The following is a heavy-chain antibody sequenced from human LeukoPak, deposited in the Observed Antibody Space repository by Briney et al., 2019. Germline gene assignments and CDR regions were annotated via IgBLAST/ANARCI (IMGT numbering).Heavy chain of an antibody. CDR1: GYTLTELS. J-gene: IGHJ1*01. Sequence: ASVKVSGKVSGYTLTELSMHWVRQAPGKGLEWMGGFDPEDGETIYAQKFQGRVTMTEDTSTDTAYMELSSLRSEDTAVYYCATTVPAPSEYFQHWGQGTLVTVSS. CDR2: FDPEDGET. V-gene: IGHV1-24*01. CDR3: ATTVPAPSEYFQH. D-gene: IGHD4-11*01.